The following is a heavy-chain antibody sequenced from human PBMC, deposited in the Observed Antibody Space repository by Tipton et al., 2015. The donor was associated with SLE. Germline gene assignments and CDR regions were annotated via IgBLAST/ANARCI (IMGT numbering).Heavy chain of an antibody. V-gene: IGHV4-34*01. J-gene: IGHJ4*02. D-gene: IGHD7-27*01. CDR3: ARTGLTGDFFDY. CDR2: INHSGST. Sequence: TLSLTCAVYGGSFSGYYWSWIRQPPGKGLEWIGEINHSGSTYYNPSLKSRVTISVDTSKNQFSLKLSSVTAADTAVYYCARTGLTGDFFDYWGQGTLVTVSS. CDR1: GGSFSGYY.